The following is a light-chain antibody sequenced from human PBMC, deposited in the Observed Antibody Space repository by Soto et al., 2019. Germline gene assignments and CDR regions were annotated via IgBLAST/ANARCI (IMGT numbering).Light chain of an antibody. CDR2: RNS. Sequence: QSVLTQPPSASGTPGQRVTISCSGSSSNIGSKYVFWYQQLPGTAPKVLMYRNSQRPSGVPDRFSGSKSGTSASLAISGLRFEDEADYYCASWDDSLSGFVVFGGGTKLTVL. V-gene: IGLV1-47*01. CDR3: ASWDDSLSGFVV. J-gene: IGLJ2*01. CDR1: SSNIGSKY.